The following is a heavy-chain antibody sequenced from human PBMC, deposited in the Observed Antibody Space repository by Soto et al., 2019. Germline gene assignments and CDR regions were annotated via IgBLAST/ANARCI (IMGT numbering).Heavy chain of an antibody. D-gene: IGHD2-21*01. CDR1: GGSISSGDYY. CDR3: ARVDPGENWFDT. V-gene: IGHV4-30-4*01. J-gene: IGHJ5*02. Sequence: PSETLSLTYTVSGGSISSGDYYWSWIRQPPGKGLEWIGYIYYSGSTYYNPSLKSRVTISVDTSKNQFSLKLSSVTAADTAVYYCARVDPGENWFDTWGQGTLVRVYS. CDR2: IYYSGST.